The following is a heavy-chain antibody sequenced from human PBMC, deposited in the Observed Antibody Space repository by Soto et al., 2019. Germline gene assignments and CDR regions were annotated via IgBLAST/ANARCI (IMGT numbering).Heavy chain of an antibody. CDR3: ARDIGGWYVDAFDI. CDR2: ISSSSSTI. D-gene: IGHD6-19*01. Sequence: EVQLVESGGGLVQPGGSLRLSCAASGFTFSSYSMNWVRQAPGKGLEWVSYISSSSSTIYYADSVKGRFTISRDNAKNSLYLQMNSLRAEDTAVYYCARDIGGWYVDAFDIWGQGTMVTVSS. CDR1: GFTFSSYS. V-gene: IGHV3-48*01. J-gene: IGHJ3*02.